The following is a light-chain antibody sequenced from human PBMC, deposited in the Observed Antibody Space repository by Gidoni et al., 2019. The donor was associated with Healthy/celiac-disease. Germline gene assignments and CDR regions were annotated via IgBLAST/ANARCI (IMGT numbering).Light chain of an antibody. J-gene: IGKJ2*01. CDR3: QQSYSTVYT. CDR1: QSISSY. Sequence: DLQMTQSPSSLSASVGDRVTITCRASQSISSYLNWYQQKPGKAHKLLIYAASSLQSGVPARFSGSGSGTDFTLTISSLQPEDFATYYCQQSYSTVYTFGQXTKLEIK. V-gene: IGKV1-39*01. CDR2: AAS.